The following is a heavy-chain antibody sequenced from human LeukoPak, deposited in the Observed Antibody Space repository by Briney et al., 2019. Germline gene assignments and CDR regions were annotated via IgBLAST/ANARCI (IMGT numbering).Heavy chain of an antibody. D-gene: IGHD1-26*01. V-gene: IGHV3-48*01. CDR1: GFTFSSYS. CDR2: ISTSSSTI. CDR3: ARSPGIVGATWPFDY. Sequence: GGSLRLSCAASGFTFSSYSMNWVRQAPGKGLEWVSYISTSSSTIYYADSVKGRFTISRDNAKNSLYLQMNSLRAEDTAVYYCARSPGIVGATWPFDYWGQGTLVTVSS. J-gene: IGHJ4*02.